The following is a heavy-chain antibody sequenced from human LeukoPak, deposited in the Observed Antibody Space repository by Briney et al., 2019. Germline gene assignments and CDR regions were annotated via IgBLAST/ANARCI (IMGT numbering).Heavy chain of an antibody. J-gene: IGHJ4*02. CDR2: MYSGDTT. CDR1: GFTFSSYW. V-gene: IGHV3-23*03. D-gene: IGHD7-27*01. Sequence: GGSLRLSCAASGFTFSSYWMSWVRQAPGKGLEWVSVMYSGDTTYYAESVKGRFTISRDNSENTLYLQMSGLRAEDTAVYYCAKGTGDMGYYFDYWGQGTLVTVSS. CDR3: AKGTGDMGYYFDY.